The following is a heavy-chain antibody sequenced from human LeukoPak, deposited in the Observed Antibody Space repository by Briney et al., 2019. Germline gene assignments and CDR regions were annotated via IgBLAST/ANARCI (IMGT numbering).Heavy chain of an antibody. J-gene: IGHJ2*01. Sequence: PSETLSLTCAVYGGSFSGYYWSWIRQPPGKGLEWIGEXXHXGXTNYXPSLKSRVTISVDTSKNQFSLKLSSVTAADTAVYYCAGQLWYWYFDLWGRGTLVTVSS. CDR3: AGQLWYWYFDL. CDR2: XXHXGXT. V-gene: IGHV4-34*01. CDR1: GGSFSGYY. D-gene: IGHD5-18*01.